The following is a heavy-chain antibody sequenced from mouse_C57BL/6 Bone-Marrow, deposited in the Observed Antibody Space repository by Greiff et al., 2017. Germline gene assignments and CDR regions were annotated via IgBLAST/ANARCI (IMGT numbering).Heavy chain of an antibody. V-gene: IGHV1-26*01. Sequence: EVQLQQSGPELVKPGASVKISCKASGYTFTHYYMNWVKQSHGKSLEWIGDINPNNGGTSYNQKFKGKATLTVDKSSSTAYMELRSLTSEDSAVYYCARDCSYAMDYWGQGTSVTVSS. CDR1: GYTFTHYY. J-gene: IGHJ4*01. CDR3: ARDCSYAMDY. CDR2: INPNNGGT.